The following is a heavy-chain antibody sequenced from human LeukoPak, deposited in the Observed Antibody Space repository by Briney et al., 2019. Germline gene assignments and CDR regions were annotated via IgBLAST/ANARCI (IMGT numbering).Heavy chain of an antibody. Sequence: PSETLSLTCTVSGGSISSGSYYWSWIRQPAGKGLEWIGRIYTSGSTNYNPSLKSRVTISVDTSKNQFSLKLSSVTAADTAVYYCARGRGYEYYFDYWGQGTLVTVSS. V-gene: IGHV4-61*02. CDR2: IYTSGST. CDR1: GGSISSGSYY. D-gene: IGHD5-12*01. CDR3: ARGRGYEYYFDY. J-gene: IGHJ4*02.